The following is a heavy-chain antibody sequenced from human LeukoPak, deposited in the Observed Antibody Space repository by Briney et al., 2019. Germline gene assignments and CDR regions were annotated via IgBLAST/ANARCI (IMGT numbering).Heavy chain of an antibody. CDR3: ARDGGYDILTGYYTLDY. V-gene: IGHV3-21*01. D-gene: IGHD3-9*01. Sequence: GGSLRLSRAASGFTFSSYSMNWVRQAPGKGLEWVSSISSSSSYIYYADSVKGRFAISRDNAKNSLYLQMNSLRAEDTAVYYCARDGGYDILTGYYTLDYWGQGTLVTVSS. CDR1: GFTFSSYS. CDR2: ISSSSSYI. J-gene: IGHJ4*02.